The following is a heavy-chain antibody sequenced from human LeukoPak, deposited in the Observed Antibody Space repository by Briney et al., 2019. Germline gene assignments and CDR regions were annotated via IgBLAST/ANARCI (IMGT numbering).Heavy chain of an antibody. V-gene: IGHV4-30-4*08. CDR3: ARVTIFYDGSCYYRAVDAFDI. D-gene: IGHD3-22*01. J-gene: IGHJ3*02. CDR1: GGSISSGDYY. Sequence: SQTLSLTCTVSGGSISSGDYYWSWIRQPPGKGLEWIGYIYYSGSTNYNPSLKSRVTISVDTSKNQFSLKLSSATAADTAVYYCARVTIFYDGSCYYRAVDAFDIWGQGTMVTVSS. CDR2: IYYSGST.